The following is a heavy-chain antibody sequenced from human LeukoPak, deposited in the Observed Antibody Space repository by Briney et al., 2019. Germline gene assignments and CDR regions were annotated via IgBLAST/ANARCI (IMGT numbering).Heavy chain of an antibody. CDR1: GFTVSSNY. D-gene: IGHD1-26*01. J-gene: IGHJ4*02. V-gene: IGHV3-7*01. CDR3: AKIGTHFDFDS. Sequence: GGSLRLSCAASGFTVSSNYMSWVRQAPGKGLEWVANIDQGGIEKYYVDSVKGRFTISRDNAKNSLYLQMNSLSPEDTAVYYCAKIGTHFDFDSWGQGTLVTVSS. CDR2: IDQGGIEK.